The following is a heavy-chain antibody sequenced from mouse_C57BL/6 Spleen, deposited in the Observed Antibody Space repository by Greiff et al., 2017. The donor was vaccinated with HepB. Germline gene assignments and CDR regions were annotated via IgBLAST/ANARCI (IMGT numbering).Heavy chain of an antibody. J-gene: IGHJ2*01. CDR1: GYTFTSFW. Sequence: QVQLQQPGAELVKPGASVKLSCKASGYTFTSFWMHWVKQRPGRGLEWIGRIDPNSGGTKYNEKFKSKATLTVDKPSSTAYMQLSSLTSEDSAVYYCARSAITTVVAYYFDYWGQGTTLTVSS. CDR3: ARSAITTVVAYYFDY. D-gene: IGHD1-1*01. V-gene: IGHV1-72*01. CDR2: IDPNSGGT.